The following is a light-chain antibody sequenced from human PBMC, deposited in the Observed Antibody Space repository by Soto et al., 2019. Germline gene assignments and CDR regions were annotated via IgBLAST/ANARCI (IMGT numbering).Light chain of an antibody. CDR1: SSNIGSNY. J-gene: IGLJ2*01. CDR3: AAWDDSLSGLV. Sequence: QAVVTQPPSASGTPGQRVTISCSGSSSNIGSNYVYWYQQLPGTAPKLLIYRNNQRPSGVPDRFSGSKSGTSASLAISGLRSEDEADYCCAAWDDSLSGLVFGGGTKVTVL. V-gene: IGLV1-47*01. CDR2: RNN.